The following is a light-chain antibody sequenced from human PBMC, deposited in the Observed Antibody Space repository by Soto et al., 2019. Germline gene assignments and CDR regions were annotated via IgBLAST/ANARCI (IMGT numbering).Light chain of an antibody. CDR1: QSISSY. J-gene: IGKJ1*01. CDR2: AAS. Sequence: DIQMTQSPSSLSASVGDRVTITCLASQSISSYLNWYQQKPGKAPKLLIYAASSLQSGVPSRFSGSGSRTDFTLTISSLQPEDFATHYCQQSYSTPRTFGQRTQVDI. V-gene: IGKV1-39*01. CDR3: QQSYSTPRT.